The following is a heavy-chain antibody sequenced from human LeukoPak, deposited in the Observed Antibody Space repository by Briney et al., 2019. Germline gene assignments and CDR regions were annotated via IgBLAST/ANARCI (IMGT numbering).Heavy chain of an antibody. CDR1: GASISTRGYY. D-gene: IGHD5-12*01. V-gene: IGHV4-39*07. CDR2: IYYRGNT. J-gene: IGHJ4*02. CDR3: ASERGYHAN. Sequence: PSETVSLTCTVSGASISTRGYYWGWIRQPPGNGLEWIGTIYYRGNTYYNPSLEGRVTMSVDTSKNQFSLNVISVTAADTAMYYCASERGYHANWGQGTLVTVSS.